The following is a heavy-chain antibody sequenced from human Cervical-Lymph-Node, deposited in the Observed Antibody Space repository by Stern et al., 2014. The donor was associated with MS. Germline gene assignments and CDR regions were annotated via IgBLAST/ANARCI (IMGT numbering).Heavy chain of an antibody. CDR1: GGTFNTSA. J-gene: IGHJ5*02. CDR3: ARDLGVGPSVS. D-gene: IGHD5/OR15-5a*01. CDR2: IIPILGST. V-gene: IGHV1-69*06. Sequence: VQLVEYGAEVKKPASSVKVSCKASGGTFNTSAISWVRQAPGQGLEWMGGIIPILGSTIYAQKFQGRVTFTADKSTSTAYMALSGLRYEDTAVYYCARDLGVGPSVSWGQGTVVTVSS.